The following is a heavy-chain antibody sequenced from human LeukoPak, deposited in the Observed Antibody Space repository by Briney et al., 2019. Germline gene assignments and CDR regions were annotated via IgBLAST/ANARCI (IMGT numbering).Heavy chain of an antibody. J-gene: IGHJ4*02. CDR3: ARPRGYSSGSLKYFDF. D-gene: IGHD6-19*01. V-gene: IGHV3-20*04. CDR2: INWNGSGA. CDR1: GFTFDDYG. Sequence: PGGSLRLSCAASGFTFDDYGMSWVRQAPGKGLEWVSGINWNGSGAGYADSVKGRFTTSRDNAKNLLFLQLNNLRAEDTAVYYCARPRGYSSGSLKYFDFWGQGALVTVSS.